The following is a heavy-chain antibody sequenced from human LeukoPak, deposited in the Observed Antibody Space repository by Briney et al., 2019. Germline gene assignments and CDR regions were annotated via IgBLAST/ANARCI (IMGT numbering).Heavy chain of an antibody. Sequence: GGSLRLSCAASGFTFDNFAMNWVRQAPGKGLEWVSSVNFRGTISYYADSVKGRFTISRDNSKNTLFLQMDSLRAEDAAIYYCAKGERGIDYWGQGTLVTVSS. CDR3: AKGERGIDY. CDR2: VNFRGTIS. V-gene: IGHV3-23*01. J-gene: IGHJ4*02. D-gene: IGHD7-27*01. CDR1: GFTFDNFA.